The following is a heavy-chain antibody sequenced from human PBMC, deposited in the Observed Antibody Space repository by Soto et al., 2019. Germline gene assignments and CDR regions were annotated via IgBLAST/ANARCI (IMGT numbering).Heavy chain of an antibody. Sequence: GGSLRLSCAASGFTFGDYWMSWVRQAPGKGLEWVAHIKKDGSENYYVDSVTGRSTVSRDNTKNSLYLQMNSLRAEDTAVYYCAKLGSGYYTGLYFDYWGQGTLVTVSS. V-gene: IGHV3-7*03. CDR1: GFTFGDYW. D-gene: IGHD3-3*01. CDR2: IKKDGSEN. CDR3: AKLGSGYYTGLYFDY. J-gene: IGHJ4*02.